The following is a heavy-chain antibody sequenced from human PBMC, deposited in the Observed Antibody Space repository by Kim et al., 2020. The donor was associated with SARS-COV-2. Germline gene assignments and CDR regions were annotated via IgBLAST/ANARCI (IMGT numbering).Heavy chain of an antibody. V-gene: IGHV3-74*01. CDR3: ASPDYYYGSGSYDY. J-gene: IGHJ4*02. D-gene: IGHD3-10*01. Sequence: AEPVKGRFTISRDNAKNTLYLQMNSLRAEDTAVYYCASPDYYYGSGSYDYWGQGTLVTVSS.